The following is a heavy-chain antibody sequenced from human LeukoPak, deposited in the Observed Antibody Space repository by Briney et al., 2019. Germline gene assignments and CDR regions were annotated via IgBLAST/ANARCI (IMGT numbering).Heavy chain of an antibody. D-gene: IGHD2-2*01. Sequence: GGSLRLSCAASGFTFSSYGMHWVRQAPGKGLEWVAVIWYGGSNKYYADSVKGRFTISRDNSKNTLYLQMNSLRAEDTAVYYCAKGACRDTSCYKYYYYYYYMDVWGKGTTVTVSS. V-gene: IGHV3-33*08. CDR1: GFTFSSYG. CDR3: AKGACRDTSCYKYYYYYYYMDV. CDR2: IWYGGSNK. J-gene: IGHJ6*03.